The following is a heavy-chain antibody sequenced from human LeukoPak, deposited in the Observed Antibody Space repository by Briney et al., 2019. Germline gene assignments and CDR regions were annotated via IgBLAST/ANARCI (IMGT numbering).Heavy chain of an antibody. CDR1: GDSIGSYY. CDR2: IHNSGRT. Sequence: PSETLSLTCTVSGDSIGSYYWSWIRQPPGKGLEWIGYIHNSGRTNYNPSLKSRVTISVDTSKNQFSLKLSSVTAADTAVYYCARSLLWFGELSSNWFDPWGQGTLVTVSS. CDR3: ARSLLWFGELSSNWFDP. J-gene: IGHJ5*02. V-gene: IGHV4-59*01. D-gene: IGHD3-10*01.